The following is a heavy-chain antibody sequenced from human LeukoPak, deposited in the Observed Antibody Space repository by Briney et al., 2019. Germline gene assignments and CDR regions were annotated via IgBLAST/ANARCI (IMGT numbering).Heavy chain of an antibody. J-gene: IGHJ5*02. Sequence: ASVKVSCKASGGTFSSYAISWVRQAPGQGLEWMGGIIPIFGTANYAQKFQGRVTITADESTSTAYMELSSLRSEDTAVYYCARHHNGIAAAGRGNWFDPWGQGTLVTVSS. CDR1: GGTFSSYA. CDR2: IIPIFGTA. CDR3: ARHHNGIAAAGRGNWFDP. D-gene: IGHD6-13*01. V-gene: IGHV1-69*13.